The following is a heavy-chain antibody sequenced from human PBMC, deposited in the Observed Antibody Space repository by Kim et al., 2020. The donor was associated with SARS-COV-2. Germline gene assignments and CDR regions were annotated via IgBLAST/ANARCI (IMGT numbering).Heavy chain of an antibody. CDR3: AKGTTVTQTGYFDY. Sequence: AATVQCRSPIARDKSKNALYLQMNSLRAEDTAVYYCAKGTTVTQTGYFDYWGQGTLVTVSS. J-gene: IGHJ4*02. V-gene: IGHV3-23*01. D-gene: IGHD4-17*01.